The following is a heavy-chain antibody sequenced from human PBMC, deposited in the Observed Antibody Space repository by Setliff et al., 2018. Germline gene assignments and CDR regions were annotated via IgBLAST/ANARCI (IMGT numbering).Heavy chain of an antibody. Sequence: ASVKVSCKASGYTFTDHYLYWVRQAPGQGLEWMGWNSAYAQKFQGRVTMTTDTPTSTAYMELRSLRSDDTAVYYCARSPPTVVVTAIQAIFDYWGQGTLVTVSS. D-gene: IGHD2-21*02. J-gene: IGHJ4*02. CDR3: ARSPPTVVVTAIQAIFDY. CDR2: NSAY. V-gene: IGHV1-18*04. CDR1: GYTFTDHY.